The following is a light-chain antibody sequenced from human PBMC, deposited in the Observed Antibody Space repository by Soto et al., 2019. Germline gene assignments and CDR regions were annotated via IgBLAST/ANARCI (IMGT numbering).Light chain of an antibody. Sequence: QSVLTQPASVSGSPGQSITISCTGTGGDVGAYNYVSWYQQHLGKAPKFIIYEVSHRPSGVSNRFSGSKSGNTASLTISGLQAEDEADYYCSSYGGSSTLDVFGTGTKLTVL. J-gene: IGLJ1*01. V-gene: IGLV2-14*01. CDR3: SSYGGSSTLDV. CDR2: EVS. CDR1: GGDVGAYNY.